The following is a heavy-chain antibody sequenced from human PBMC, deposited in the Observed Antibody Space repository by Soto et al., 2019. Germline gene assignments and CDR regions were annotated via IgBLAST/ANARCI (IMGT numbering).Heavy chain of an antibody. CDR3: ARDMQLLWFGELLNWFDP. CDR2: IKQDGSEK. V-gene: IGHV3-7*05. J-gene: IGHJ5*02. Sequence: GGSLRLSSAASGFTFRSSWMSWVRQDPGKGLEWVANIKQDGSEKYYVDSVKGRFTISRDNAKNSLYLQMNSLRAEDTAVYYCARDMQLLWFGELLNWFDPWGQGTLVTVSS. CDR1: GFTFRSSW. D-gene: IGHD3-10*01.